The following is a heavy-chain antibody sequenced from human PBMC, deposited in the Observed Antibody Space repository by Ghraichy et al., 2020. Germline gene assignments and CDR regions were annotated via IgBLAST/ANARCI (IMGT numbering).Heavy chain of an antibody. D-gene: IGHD1-26*01. CDR1: GGSISSSNW. CDR2: IYHSGST. CDR3: ARDSGSYEDYFDY. V-gene: IGHV4-4*02. Sequence: SETLSLTCAVSGGSISSSNWWSWVRQPPGKGLEWIGEIYHSGSTNYNPSLKSRVTISVDKSKNQFSLKLSSVTAADTAVYYCARDSGSYEDYFDYWGQGTLVTVSS. J-gene: IGHJ4*02.